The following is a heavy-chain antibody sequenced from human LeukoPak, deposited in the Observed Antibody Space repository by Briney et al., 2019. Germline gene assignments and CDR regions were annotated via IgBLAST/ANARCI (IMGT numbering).Heavy chain of an antibody. J-gene: IGHJ4*02. CDR1: GGSISNYY. V-gene: IGHV4-59*12. D-gene: IGHD3-22*01. Sequence: PSETLSLTCTVSGGSISNYYWTWIRQPPGKGLEWIGYIYYSGSTNYNPSLKSRVTISVDKSKNQFSLKLSSVTAADTAVYYCARETYYYDSSGYYYFDYWGQGTLVTVSS. CDR3: ARETYYYDSSGYYYFDY. CDR2: IYYSGST.